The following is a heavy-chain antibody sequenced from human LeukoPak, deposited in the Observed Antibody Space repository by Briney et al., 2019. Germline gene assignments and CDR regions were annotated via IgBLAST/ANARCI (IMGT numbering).Heavy chain of an antibody. Sequence: SETLSLTCAVSGDSISSGDYSWSWLRQPSGKGLEWIGYLFHSGNSYYNPSLKSRVTISVDKSKNQFSLRLTSVTAADTAVYYCARELWFVNAPGSWFDPWGQGTLVTVSS. J-gene: IGHJ5*02. CDR3: ARELWFVNAPGSWFDP. V-gene: IGHV4-30-2*01. CDR1: GDSISSGDYS. CDR2: LFHSGNS. D-gene: IGHD3-10*01.